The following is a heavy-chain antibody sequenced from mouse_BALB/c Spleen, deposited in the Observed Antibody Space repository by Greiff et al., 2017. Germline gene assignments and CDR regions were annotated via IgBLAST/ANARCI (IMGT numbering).Heavy chain of an antibody. V-gene: IGHV3-2*02. CDR2: ISYSGST. Sequence: EVKLQESGPGLVKPSQSLSLTCTVTGYSITSDYAWNWIRQFPGNKLEWMGYISYSGSTSYNPSLKSRISITRDTSKNQFFLQLNSVTTEDTATYYCARGGSYYFDYWGQGTTLTVSS. CDR1: GYSITSDYA. CDR3: ARGGSYYFDY. J-gene: IGHJ2*01.